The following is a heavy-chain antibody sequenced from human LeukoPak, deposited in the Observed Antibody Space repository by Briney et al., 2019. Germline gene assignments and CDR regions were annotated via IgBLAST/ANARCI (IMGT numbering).Heavy chain of an antibody. D-gene: IGHD3-10*01. CDR1: GGSISSYS. Sequence: PSETLSLTCTVSGGSISSYSWSWIRQPAGKGLEWIWRIYTSGSTNYNPSLKSRVTMSVDTSKNQFSLKLSSVTAADTAVYYCARAPYYGSGSSNAFDIWGQGTMVTVSS. CDR3: ARAPYYGSGSSNAFDI. J-gene: IGHJ3*02. V-gene: IGHV4-4*07. CDR2: IYTSGST.